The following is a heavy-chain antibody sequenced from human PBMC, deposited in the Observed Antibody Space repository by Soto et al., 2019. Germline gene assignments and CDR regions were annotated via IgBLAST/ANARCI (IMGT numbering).Heavy chain of an antibody. CDR1: GFTFSTSV. CDR3: AKARVRIAGADSFDH. V-gene: IGHV3-30*18. CDR2: ISNDGDEK. J-gene: IGHJ4*02. D-gene: IGHD1-26*01. Sequence: PGGSLRLSCVASGFTFSTSVMHWVRQPPGKGLEWVALISNDGDEKYYGDSVEGRFSISRDNSKNTLYLQMSSLRAEDTAVYFCAKARVRIAGADSFDHCGPGTLVTVSS.